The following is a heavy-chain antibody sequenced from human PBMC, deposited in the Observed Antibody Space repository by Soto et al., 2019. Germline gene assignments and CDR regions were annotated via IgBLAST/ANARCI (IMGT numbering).Heavy chain of an antibody. CDR1: GYTFTSYG. D-gene: IGHD6-19*01. J-gene: IGHJ4*02. V-gene: IGHV1-18*01. CDR3: ARTIYSSGWYYFDY. CDR2: ISTFKGNT. Sequence: ASVKVSCKASGYTFTSYGISRLRQAPGQGLEWLGWISTFKGNTKYAQMFQGRVTVTTDTSTNTVNMELRSLRSDDTATYYCARTIYSSGWYYFDYWGQGTPVTVSS.